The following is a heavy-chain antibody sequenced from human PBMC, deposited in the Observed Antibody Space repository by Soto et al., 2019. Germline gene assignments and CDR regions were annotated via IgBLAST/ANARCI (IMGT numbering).Heavy chain of an antibody. J-gene: IGHJ6*02. CDR2: IYHSGST. V-gene: IGHV4-4*02. D-gene: IGHD4-17*01. Sequence: TSETLSLTCAVSGGSIISSNWWSWVRQPPGKGLEWIGEIYHSGSTNYNPSLKSRVTISVDKSKNQFSLKLSSVTAADTAVYYCAKTLGLRDYYYGMDVWGQGTTVTVSS. CDR3: AKTLGLRDYYYGMDV. CDR1: GGSIISSNW.